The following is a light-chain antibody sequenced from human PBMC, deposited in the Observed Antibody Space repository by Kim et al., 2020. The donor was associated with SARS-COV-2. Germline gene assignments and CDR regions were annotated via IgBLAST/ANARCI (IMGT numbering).Light chain of an antibody. CDR2: DNS. Sequence: QSVLTQPPSASGTPGQRVTISCSGSSSNIGSKSVSWYQQLPGAAPKLLIYDNSQRPSGVPDQFSGSKSGTSASLAISGLQSEDEADYYCAAWDGSLNGVVFGGGTQLTV. CDR1: SSNIGSKS. V-gene: IGLV1-44*01. CDR3: AAWDGSLNGVV. J-gene: IGLJ2*01.